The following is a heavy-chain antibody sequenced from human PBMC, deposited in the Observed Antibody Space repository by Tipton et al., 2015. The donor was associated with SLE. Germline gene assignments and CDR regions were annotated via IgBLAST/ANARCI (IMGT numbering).Heavy chain of an antibody. CDR3: ARGGRRAFDI. Sequence: TLSLTCTVSGGSISSYYWSWIRQPPGKGLEWIGYIYYSWSTNYNPSLKSRVTRSVDTSKNQFSLKLSSVTAADTAVYYCARGGRRAFDIWGQGTMVTVSS. CDR2: IYYSWST. CDR1: GGSISSYY. D-gene: IGHD1-14*01. J-gene: IGHJ3*02. V-gene: IGHV4-59*01.